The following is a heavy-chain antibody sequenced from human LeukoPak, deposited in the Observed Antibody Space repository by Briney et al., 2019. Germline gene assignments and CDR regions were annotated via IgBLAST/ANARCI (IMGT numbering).Heavy chain of an antibody. Sequence: SETLSLTCTVSGGSISSGSYYWSWIRQPAGKGLEWIGRIYTSGSTNYNPSLKSRVTMSVDTSKNQFSLKLSSVTAADTAVYYCARVHGDFYYYYMDVWGKGTTVTISS. CDR2: IYTSGST. CDR1: GGSISSGSYY. J-gene: IGHJ6*03. CDR3: ARVHGDFYYYYMDV. V-gene: IGHV4-61*02. D-gene: IGHD3-16*01.